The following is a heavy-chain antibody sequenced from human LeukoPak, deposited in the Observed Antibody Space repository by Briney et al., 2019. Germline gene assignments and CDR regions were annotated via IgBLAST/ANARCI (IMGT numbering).Heavy chain of an antibody. J-gene: IGHJ4*02. D-gene: IGHD3-9*01. CDR1: VYTFTSYG. CDR3: ARVHYDILTGYSYFDY. Sequence: ASVKVSCKASVYTFTSYGISWVRQAPGQGLEWMGWSSAYNDNTNYAQKLQGRVTMTTDTSTSTAYMELRSLRYDDTAVYYCARVHYDILTGYSYFDYWGQGTLVTVSS. V-gene: IGHV1-18*01. CDR2: SSAYNDNT.